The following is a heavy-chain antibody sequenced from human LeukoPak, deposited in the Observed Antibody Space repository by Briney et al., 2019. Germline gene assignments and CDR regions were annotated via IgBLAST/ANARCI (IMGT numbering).Heavy chain of an antibody. CDR3: ARATSPNAQHWNP. Sequence: ASVKVSCKASGYSFTNYKIHWLRQAPGQGLQWMGIIDPSGPSVTYAQIFQGRLIVTRDTSTSTVYMQLSSLRSEDTAMYYCARATSPNAQHWNPRGQGTLVTLSS. J-gene: IGHJ5*02. D-gene: IGHD2-2*01. V-gene: IGHV1-46*01. CDR1: GYSFTNYK. CDR2: IDPSGPSV.